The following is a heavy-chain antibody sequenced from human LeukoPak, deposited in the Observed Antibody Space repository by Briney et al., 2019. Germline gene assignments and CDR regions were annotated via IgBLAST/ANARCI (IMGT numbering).Heavy chain of an antibody. CDR2: MNPNSGGT. CDR3: AQGDMITFGGVIVSLHFDY. D-gene: IGHD3-16*02. CDR1: GYTLAGYY. Sequence: GASVRVSCKASGYTLAGYYMHWVRQAPGQGGEWMGWMNPNSGGTNYAQKFQGRVTMTRDTSISTAYMELSRLRSDDTAVYYCAQGDMITFGGVIVSLHFDYWGQGTLVTVSS. V-gene: IGHV1-2*02. J-gene: IGHJ4*02.